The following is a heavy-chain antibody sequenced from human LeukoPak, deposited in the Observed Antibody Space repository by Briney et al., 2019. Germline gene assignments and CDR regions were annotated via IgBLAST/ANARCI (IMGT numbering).Heavy chain of an antibody. D-gene: IGHD5-18*01. J-gene: IGHJ4*02. Sequence: PGGSLRLSCAASGFTFSNYAMSWVRQAPGKGLEWVSTIGGSGSNTYYADSVKGRFNISRDNSKNTLFLQMNSLRAEDTAIYYCAKTCRGYTYQPDYWGQGSLVTVSS. CDR3: AKTCRGYTYQPDY. V-gene: IGHV3-23*01. CDR1: GFTFSNYA. CDR2: IGGSGSNT.